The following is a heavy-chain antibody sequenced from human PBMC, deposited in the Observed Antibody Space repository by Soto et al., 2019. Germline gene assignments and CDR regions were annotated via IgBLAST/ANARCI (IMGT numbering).Heavy chain of an antibody. CDR3: ARAAAGDDAFDI. CDR2: ISSSSSYI. D-gene: IGHD6-13*01. V-gene: IGHV3-21*01. CDR1: GITFRNYA. J-gene: IGHJ3*02. Sequence: GGSLRLSCAASGITFRNYAMSWVRQAPGKGLEWVSSISSSSSYIYYADSVKGRFTISRDNAKNSLYLQMNSLRAEDTAVYYCARAAAGDDAFDIWGQGTMVTVSS.